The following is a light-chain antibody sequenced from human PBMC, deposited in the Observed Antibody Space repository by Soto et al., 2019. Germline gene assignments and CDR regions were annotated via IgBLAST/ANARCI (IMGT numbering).Light chain of an antibody. CDR2: GAS. Sequence: IVLTQSPGTLSLSPWERATLSCRASQSVSSSFIAWYQHKPGQAPRLLIYGASSRATGIPDRFSGSGSGTDFTLTISRLEPEDFAVYFCQQYGSSPPHTFGQGTKVDIK. J-gene: IGKJ2*01. V-gene: IGKV3-20*01. CDR1: QSVSSSF. CDR3: QQYGSSPPHT.